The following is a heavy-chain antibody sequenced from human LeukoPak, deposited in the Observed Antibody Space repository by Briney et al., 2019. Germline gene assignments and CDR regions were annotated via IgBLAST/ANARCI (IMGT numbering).Heavy chain of an antibody. J-gene: IGHJ6*03. D-gene: IGHD4-17*01. CDR3: ARVLGVTPGNTFNI. Sequence: PSETLSLTCTVSGASLNSGGFFWSWIRQHPGKGLEWIGHIYYSGYTYYNPSLTSRLAISLDTSKTQFSLRLISVTAADTALYYCARVLGVTPGNTFNIGGKG. V-gene: IGHV4-31*03. CDR1: GASLNSGGFF. CDR2: IYYSGYT.